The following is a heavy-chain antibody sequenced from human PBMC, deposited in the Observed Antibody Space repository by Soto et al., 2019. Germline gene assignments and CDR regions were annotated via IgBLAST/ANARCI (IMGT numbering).Heavy chain of an antibody. J-gene: IGHJ3*02. Sequence: SETLSLTCTVSCGSISSYYWSWIRQPAGKGLEWIGRIYTSGSTNYNPSLKSRVTMSVDTSKNQFSLKLSSVTAADTAVYYCARDNRQLWPGSAFDIWGQGTMVTVSS. CDR2: IYTSGST. CDR1: CGSISSYY. V-gene: IGHV4-4*07. D-gene: IGHD5-18*01. CDR3: ARDNRQLWPGSAFDI.